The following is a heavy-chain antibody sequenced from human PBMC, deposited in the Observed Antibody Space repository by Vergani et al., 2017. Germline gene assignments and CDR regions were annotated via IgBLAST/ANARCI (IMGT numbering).Heavy chain of an antibody. CDR1: GDTFSSYA. J-gene: IGHJ4*02. D-gene: IGHD5-18*01. CDR2: IIPIFGTA. Sequence: QVQLVQSGAEVKKPGSSVKVSCKASGDTFSSYAISWVRQAPGQGLEWMGRIIPIFGTANYVQKFQGRVTITGDESTSTAYMELSSLRSEDTAVYYCAKDGRESGYRDGPAFDYWGQGTLVTVSS. V-gene: IGHV1-69*18. CDR3: AKDGRESGYRDGPAFDY.